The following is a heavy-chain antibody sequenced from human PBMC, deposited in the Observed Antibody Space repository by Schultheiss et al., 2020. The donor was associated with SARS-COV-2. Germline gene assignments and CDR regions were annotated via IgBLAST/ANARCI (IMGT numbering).Heavy chain of an antibody. J-gene: IGHJ6*02. CDR1: GFTFSSYW. Sequence: GGSLRLSCAASGFTFSSYWMHWVRQAPGKGLVWVSRINSDGSSTSYADSVKGRFTISRDNSKNTLYLQMNSLRAEDTAVYYCARDRELPPYYYYYGMDVWGQGTTVTVSS. CDR2: INSDGSST. V-gene: IGHV3-74*01. CDR3: ARDRELPPYYYYYGMDV. D-gene: IGHD1-7*01.